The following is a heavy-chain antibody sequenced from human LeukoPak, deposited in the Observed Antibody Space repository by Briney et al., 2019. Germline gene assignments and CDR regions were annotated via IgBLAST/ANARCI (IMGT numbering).Heavy chain of an antibody. J-gene: IGHJ6*03. V-gene: IGHV1-69*06. CDR2: IIPIFGTA. Sequence: ASVKVSCKASGGTFSSYAISWVRQAPGQGLEWMGGIIPIFGTANYAQKFQGRVTITADKSTSTAYMELSSLRSEDTAVYYCAREKEGYCSRTSCYLDYYYYYMDVWGKGTTVTISS. CDR3: AREKEGYCSRTSCYLDYYYYYMDV. D-gene: IGHD2-2*01. CDR1: GGTFSSYA.